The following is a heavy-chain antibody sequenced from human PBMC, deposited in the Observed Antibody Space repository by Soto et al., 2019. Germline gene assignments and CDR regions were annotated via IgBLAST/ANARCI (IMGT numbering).Heavy chain of an antibody. J-gene: IGHJ4*02. V-gene: IGHV4-34*01. CDR2: INHSGST. CDR3: AREYGDYGVIDY. D-gene: IGHD4-17*01. Sequence: QVQLQQWGAGLLKPSETLSLTCAVYGGSFSGYYWSWIRQPPGKGVEWIGEINHSGSTNYNPSLKSRVTISVDTSKNQFSLKLSSVTAADTAVYYCAREYGDYGVIDYWGQGTLVTVSS. CDR1: GGSFSGYY.